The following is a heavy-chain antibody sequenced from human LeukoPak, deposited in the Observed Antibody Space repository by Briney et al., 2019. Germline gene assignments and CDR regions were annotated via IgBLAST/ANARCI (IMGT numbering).Heavy chain of an antibody. CDR3: AKDQWLAQLYFDY. CDR1: GFTFSSYA. D-gene: IGHD6-19*01. CDR2: ISGGGGST. Sequence: PGGSLRLSCAASGFTFSSYAMSWVRQAPGKGLEWVSGISGGGGSTYYADSVKGRLTISRDNSKNTLYLQMNSLRAEDTAVYYCAKDQWLAQLYFDYWGQGTLVTVSS. J-gene: IGHJ4*02. V-gene: IGHV3-23*01.